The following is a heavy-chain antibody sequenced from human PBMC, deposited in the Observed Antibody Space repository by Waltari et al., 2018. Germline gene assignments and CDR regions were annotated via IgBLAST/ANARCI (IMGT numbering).Heavy chain of an antibody. J-gene: IGHJ4*02. CDR2: MSYDGFSK. CDR1: AFTYRTSI. V-gene: IGHV3-30*01. Sequence: QVQLVESGGGVVQPGRSLRLSCAAPAFTYRTSIIHWVRQAPGKGLEWGAAMSYDGFSKYYADSVKGRFSSGRDDSQNTVYLQANSLTTEDTAVYYCGREGGTSGYSGYLDTWGQGTLVTVSS. D-gene: IGHD2-15*01. CDR3: GREGGTSGYSGYLDT.